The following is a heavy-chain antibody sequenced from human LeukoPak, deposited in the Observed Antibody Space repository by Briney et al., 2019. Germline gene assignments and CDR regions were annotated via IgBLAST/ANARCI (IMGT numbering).Heavy chain of an antibody. CDR1: GFTFSGYG. V-gene: IGHV3-30*18. CDR3: AKVDHYDPGSPPLYGMDV. J-gene: IGHJ6*02. CDR2: ISYDGSNK. Sequence: GGSLRLSCAASGFTFSGYGMHWVRQAPGKGLEWVSFISYDGSNKYYADSVKGRFTISRDDSKNTLYLQMNSLRAEDTAVYYCAKVDHYDPGSPPLYGMDVWGQGTTVTVSS. D-gene: IGHD3-10*01.